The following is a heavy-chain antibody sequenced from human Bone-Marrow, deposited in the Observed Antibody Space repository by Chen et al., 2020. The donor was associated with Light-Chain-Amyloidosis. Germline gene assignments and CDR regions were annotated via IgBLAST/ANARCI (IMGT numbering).Heavy chain of an antibody. CDR2: ISWNSGSI. Sequence: LVESGGGLVQPGRSLRLSCAASGFTFYDSAMHWVRQAPGKGLEWVSGISWNSGSIGYADSVKGRFTISRDNAKNSLYLQMNSLRAEDTALYYCAKSSYSSSFFLDAFDIWGQGTMVTVSS. J-gene: IGHJ3*02. CDR1: GFTFYDSA. D-gene: IGHD6-13*01. V-gene: IGHV3-9*01. CDR3: AKSSYSSSFFLDAFDI.